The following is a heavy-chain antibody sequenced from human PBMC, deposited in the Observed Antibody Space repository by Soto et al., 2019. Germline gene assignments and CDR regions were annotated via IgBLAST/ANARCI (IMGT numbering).Heavy chain of an antibody. CDR3: ASDAAMTPKDNWFDP. V-gene: IGHV1-69*01. CDR2: IIPIFGTA. Sequence: QVQLVQSGAEVKKPGSSVKVSCKASGGTFSSYAISWVRQAPGQGLEWMGGIIPIFGTANYAQKFQGIVTITADESTSTDYMEVSSLRSEDTAVYYCASDAAMTPKDNWFDPWGQGTLVTVSS. D-gene: IGHD6-25*01. J-gene: IGHJ5*02. CDR1: GGTFSSYA.